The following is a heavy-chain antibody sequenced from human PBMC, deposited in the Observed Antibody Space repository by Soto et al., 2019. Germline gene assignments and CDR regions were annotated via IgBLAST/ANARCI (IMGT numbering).Heavy chain of an antibody. Sequence: ASVKVSCKASGYTFTGYYMHWVRQAPGQGLEWMGWINPNSGGTNYAQKFQGWVTMTRDTSISTAYMELSRLRSDDTAVYYCARDGNSSSPLRYWGQGTLVTVSS. CDR2: INPNSGGT. CDR3: ARDGNSSSPLRY. D-gene: IGHD6-6*01. CDR1: GYTFTGYY. J-gene: IGHJ4*02. V-gene: IGHV1-2*04.